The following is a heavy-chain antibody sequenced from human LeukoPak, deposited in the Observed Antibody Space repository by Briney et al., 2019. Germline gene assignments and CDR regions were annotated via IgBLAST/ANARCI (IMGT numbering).Heavy chain of an antibody. V-gene: IGHV1-69*06. CDR3: AAAYYGSGSYYNGLVYFDY. J-gene: IGHJ4*02. CDR2: IIPIFGTA. Sequence: GASVKVSCKASGGTYSSYAISWVRQAPGQGLEWMGGIIPIFGTANYAQKFQGRVTITADKSTSTAYMELSSLRSEDTAVYYCAAAYYGSGSYYNGLVYFDYWGQGTLVTVSS. CDR1: GGTYSSYA. D-gene: IGHD3-10*01.